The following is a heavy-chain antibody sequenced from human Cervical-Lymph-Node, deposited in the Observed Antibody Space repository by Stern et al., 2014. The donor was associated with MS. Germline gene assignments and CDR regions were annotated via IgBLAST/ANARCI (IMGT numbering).Heavy chain of an antibody. CDR2: IYHTGSV. CDR3: AREGEYCSGSRCYPFLDY. J-gene: IGHJ4*02. Sequence: VQLQESGPGLVKPSETLSLTCTVSGGSLRSYYWNWIRQAPGKGLEWLGVIYHTGSVNYNPSLSSRFAMSVDTSKNQFSLTVSSVTAADTAVYYCAREGEYCSGSRCYPFLDYWGQGTLVTVSS. V-gene: IGHV4-59*01. CDR1: GGSLRSYY. D-gene: IGHD2-15*01.